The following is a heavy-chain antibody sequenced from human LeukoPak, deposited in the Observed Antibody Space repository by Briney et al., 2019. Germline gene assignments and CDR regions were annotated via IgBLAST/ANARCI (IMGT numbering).Heavy chain of an antibody. V-gene: IGHV4-30-4*01. CDR2: IYYSGST. D-gene: IGHD3-3*01. J-gene: IGHJ4*02. Sequence: PSETLSLTCTVSGGSISSGDYYWRWIRQPPGKGLEWIGYIYYSGSTYYNPSLKSRVTISVDTSKNQFSLKLSSVTAADTAVYYCARVVDYDAYYFDYWGQGTLVTVSS. CDR1: GGSISSGDYY. CDR3: ARVVDYDAYYFDY.